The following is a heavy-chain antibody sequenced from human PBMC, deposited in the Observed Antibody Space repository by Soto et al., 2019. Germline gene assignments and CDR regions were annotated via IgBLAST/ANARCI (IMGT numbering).Heavy chain of an antibody. CDR2: IIPMYDSA. D-gene: IGHD1-26*01. J-gene: IGHJ4*02. CDR3: ATWRTDSGSYCCDY. V-gene: IGHV1-69*06. CDR1: GGTFKTYT. Sequence: QVQLVQSGAELKKPGSSVNVSCAASGGTFKTYTINWVRQAPGQGLEWIGQIIPMYDSANYAQRFQGRVTISADKSTNIAYMELSGLRSEDTALYYCATWRTDSGSYCCDYWGQGTLVSVSS.